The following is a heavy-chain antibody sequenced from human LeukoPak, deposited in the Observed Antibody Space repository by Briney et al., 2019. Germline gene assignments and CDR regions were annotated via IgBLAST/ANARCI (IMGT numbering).Heavy chain of an antibody. CDR2: IYHSGST. V-gene: IGHV4-38-2*02. CDR1: GYSISSGYY. CDR3: ARDGRDYYDFWSGYYGRFDP. Sequence: KPSETLSLTCAVSGYSISSGYYWGWIRQPPGKGLEWIGSIYHSGSTYYNPSLKSRVTISVDTSKNQFSLKLSSVTAADTAVYYCARDGRDYYDFWSGYYGRFDPWGQGTLVTVSS. J-gene: IGHJ5*02. D-gene: IGHD3-3*01.